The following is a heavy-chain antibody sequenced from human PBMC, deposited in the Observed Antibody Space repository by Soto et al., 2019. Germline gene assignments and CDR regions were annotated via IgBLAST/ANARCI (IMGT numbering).Heavy chain of an antibody. CDR3: ARPDSNGWYDS. CDR1: GFTFSSYA. D-gene: IGHD6-19*01. Sequence: GGSLRLSCAASGFTFSSYAMSWVRQAPGKGLEWVSAISGSGGSTYYADSVKGRFTISRDNSKNTLYLQWSSLKASDTAIYYCARPDSNGWYDSWGQGTLVTVSS. V-gene: IGHV3-23*01. J-gene: IGHJ5*01. CDR2: ISGSGGST.